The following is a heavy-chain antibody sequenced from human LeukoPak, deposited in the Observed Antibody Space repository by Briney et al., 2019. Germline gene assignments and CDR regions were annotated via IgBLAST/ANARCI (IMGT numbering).Heavy chain of an antibody. CDR2: IYYSGDT. J-gene: IGHJ5*02. D-gene: IGHD6-13*01. Sequence: PSETLSLTCSVSGGSISSSSKYWGWIRQPPGKGLECIGSIYYSGDTYYNPSLRSRVTISVDTSKNQFSLKLTSVTAADTAVYYCARSSAAAGPTHNWFGPWGQGTLVTVPS. CDR3: ARSSAAAGPTHNWFGP. V-gene: IGHV4-39*01. CDR1: GGSISSSSKY.